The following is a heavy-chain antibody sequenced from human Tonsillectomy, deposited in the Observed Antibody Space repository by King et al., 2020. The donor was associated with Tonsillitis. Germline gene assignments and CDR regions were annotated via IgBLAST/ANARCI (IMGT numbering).Heavy chain of an antibody. Sequence: QLVQSGGGLVKPGESLTLSCAASGFTFSRYSMSWVRQAPGKGLEWVSSISTDSSYRQYADSVKGRFTISRDNAKNVVYLEMNSLRGEDTAVYYCASKRPAWGQGTLVTVSS. CDR2: ISTDSSYR. CDR1: GFTFSRYS. J-gene: IGHJ5*02. V-gene: IGHV3-21*01. CDR3: ASKRPA.